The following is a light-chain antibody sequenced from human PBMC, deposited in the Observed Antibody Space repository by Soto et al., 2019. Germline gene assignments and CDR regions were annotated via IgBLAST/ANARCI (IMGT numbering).Light chain of an antibody. V-gene: IGLV2-14*01. CDR1: SSDVGGYNY. CDR3: SSYTSSSTLDV. CDR2: EVS. J-gene: IGLJ1*01. Sequence: QSVLTQPASVSGFPGQSTTISCTGTSSDVGGYNYVSWYQQHPGRAPKLMIYEVSNRPSGFSNRFSGSKSGNTASLTISGLQAEDEADYYCSSYTSSSTLDVFGTGTKVTVL.